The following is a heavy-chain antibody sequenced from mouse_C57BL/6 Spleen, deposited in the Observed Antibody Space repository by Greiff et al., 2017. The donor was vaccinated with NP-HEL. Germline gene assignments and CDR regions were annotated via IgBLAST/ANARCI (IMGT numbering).Heavy chain of an antibody. Sequence: VQLQQSGPELVKPGASVKISCKASGYAFSSSWMNWVKQRPGQGLEWIGNINPSNGGTNYNEKFKSKATLTVDKSSSTAYMQLSSLTSEDSAVYYCASYDYYGSSYRFAYWGQGTLVTVSA. J-gene: IGHJ3*01. D-gene: IGHD1-1*01. CDR1: GYAFSSSW. CDR3: ASYDYYGSSYRFAY. CDR2: INPSNGGT. V-gene: IGHV1-53*01.